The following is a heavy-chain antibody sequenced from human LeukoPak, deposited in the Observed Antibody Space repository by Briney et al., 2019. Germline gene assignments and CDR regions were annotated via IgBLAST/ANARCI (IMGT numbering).Heavy chain of an antibody. Sequence: GESLKISCKDSGYSFTSYWIGWVRQMPGKGLEWMGIIYPGDSDTRYSPSFQGQVTISADKSINTPYLQWSSLKASDTAIYYCARRGEAMDTFDYWGQGTLVTVPS. V-gene: IGHV5-51*01. CDR1: GYSFTSYW. J-gene: IGHJ4*02. D-gene: IGHD5-18*01. CDR3: ARRGEAMDTFDY. CDR2: IYPGDSDT.